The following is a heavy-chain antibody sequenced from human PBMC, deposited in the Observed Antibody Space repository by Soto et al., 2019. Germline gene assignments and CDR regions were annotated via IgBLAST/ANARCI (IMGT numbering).Heavy chain of an antibody. CDR3: ARVAVAARPRWYNWFDP. CDR1: GYTFTDYD. V-gene: IGHV1-8*01. CDR2: MNPNSGET. Sequence: QEQLVQSGAEVKKPGASVKVSCKTSGYTFTDYDINWVRHATGQGLEWIGWMNPNSGETGYAQKLQGRVTMTTSASLSTASLERSSLRSEATAVYYCARVAVAARPRWYNWFDPWGQGTLVTVSS. D-gene: IGHD2-15*01. J-gene: IGHJ5*02.